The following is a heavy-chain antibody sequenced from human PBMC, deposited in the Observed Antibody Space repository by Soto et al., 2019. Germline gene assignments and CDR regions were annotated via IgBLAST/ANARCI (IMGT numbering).Heavy chain of an antibody. Sequence: QVQLVESGGGVVQPGRSLRLPCAASGFTFSSYAMHWVRQAPGKGLEWVAVISYDGSNKYYADSVKGRFTISRDNSENTLYQQMNSLRAEDTAVYYCARPLWRDDYNWGYFDLWGRGTLVTVSS. CDR2: ISYDGSNK. CDR1: GFTFSSYA. CDR3: ARPLWRDDYNWGYFDL. D-gene: IGHD4-4*01. V-gene: IGHV3-30-3*01. J-gene: IGHJ2*01.